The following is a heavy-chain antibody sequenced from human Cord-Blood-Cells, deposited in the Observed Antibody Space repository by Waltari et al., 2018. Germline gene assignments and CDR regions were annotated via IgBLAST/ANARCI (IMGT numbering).Heavy chain of an antibody. V-gene: IGHV1-69*08. J-gene: IGHJ4*02. Sequence: QVQLVQSGAEVKKPGSSVKVSCRASGGTFSSYTISWVRQAPGQGLEWMGRIIPILGIANHAQKFQGRVTITAEKSTSTAYMELSSLRSEDKAVYYCARDEGGYCGGDCYSRWGQGTLVTVSS. CDR2: IIPILGIA. D-gene: IGHD2-21*01. CDR3: ARDEGGYCGGDCYSR. CDR1: GGTFSSYT.